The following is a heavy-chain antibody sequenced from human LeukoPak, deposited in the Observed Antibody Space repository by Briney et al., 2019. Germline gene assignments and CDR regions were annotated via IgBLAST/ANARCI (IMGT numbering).Heavy chain of an antibody. D-gene: IGHD6-13*01. CDR3: AKYSSSWYSRYFDY. CDR1: GFTFSNYA. Sequence: GGSLRLSCAASGFTFSNYAMSWVRQAPGKGLEWVSAISGSGGSTYYADSVKGRFTISRDNSKNTLYLQMNSLRAEDTAVYYCAKYSSSWYSRYFDYWGQGTLVTVSS. CDR2: ISGSGGST. J-gene: IGHJ4*02. V-gene: IGHV3-23*01.